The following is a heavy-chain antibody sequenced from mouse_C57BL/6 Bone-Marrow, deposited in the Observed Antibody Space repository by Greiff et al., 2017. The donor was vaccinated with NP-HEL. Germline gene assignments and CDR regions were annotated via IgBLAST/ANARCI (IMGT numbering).Heavy chain of an antibody. J-gene: IGHJ4*01. CDR2: INPNNGGT. CDR1: GYTFTDYY. D-gene: IGHD2-3*01. Sequence: EVQLQQSGPELVKPGASVKISCKASGYTFTDYYMNWVKQSHGKSLEWIGDINPNNGGTSYNQKFKGKATLTVDKSSSTAYMELRSLTSEDSAVYYCAKEGWGYWDAMDDWGQGTSVTVSS. CDR3: AKEGWGYWDAMDD. V-gene: IGHV1-26*01.